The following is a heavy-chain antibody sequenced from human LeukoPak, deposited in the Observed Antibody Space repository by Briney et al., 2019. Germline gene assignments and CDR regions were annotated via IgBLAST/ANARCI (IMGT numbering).Heavy chain of an antibody. CDR3: AKDMVRGVINYYYYYGMDV. D-gene: IGHD3-10*01. CDR2: ISGDGGST. CDR1: GFTFDDYA. J-gene: IGHJ6*02. Sequence: PGGSLRLSCAASGFTFDDYAMHWVRQAPGKGLEWVSLISGDGGSTYYADSVKGRFTISRDNSKNSLYLQMNSLRTEDTALYYCAKDMVRGVINYYYYYGMDVWGQGTTVTVSS. V-gene: IGHV3-43*02.